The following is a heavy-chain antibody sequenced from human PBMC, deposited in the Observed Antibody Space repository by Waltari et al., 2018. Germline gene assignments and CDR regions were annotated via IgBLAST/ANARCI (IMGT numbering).Heavy chain of an antibody. CDR3: ARAFDSSGWLWDY. CDR2: IIPIFGTT. V-gene: IGHV1-69*13. Sequence: QVQLVQSGAEVKKPGSSVKVSCKASGGTLISYALSWVRQAPGQGLEWMGKIIPIFGTTKYAQKFKDRGTITADKSTNTAYMELSSLRSEDTAVYYCARAFDSSGWLWDYWGQGTLVTVSS. D-gene: IGHD6-19*01. J-gene: IGHJ4*02. CDR1: GGTLISYA.